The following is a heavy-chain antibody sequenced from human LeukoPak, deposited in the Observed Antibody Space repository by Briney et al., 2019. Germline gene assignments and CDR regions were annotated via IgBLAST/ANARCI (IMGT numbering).Heavy chain of an antibody. CDR3: AKRTAAPGPYFDN. V-gene: IGHV3-23*01. CDR2: ISGSGGST. J-gene: IGHJ4*02. CDR1: GFTFSSYA. Sequence: QPGGSLRLSCAASGFTFSSYAMSWVRQAPGKGPEWVSAISGSGGSTSHADSVKGRFTISRDNSKNTLYLQMNSLRADDTAVYYCAKRTAAPGPYFDNWGQGTLVTVSS. D-gene: IGHD6-13*01.